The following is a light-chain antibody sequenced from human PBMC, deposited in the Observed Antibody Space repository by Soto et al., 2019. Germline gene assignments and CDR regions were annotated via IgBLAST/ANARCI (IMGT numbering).Light chain of an antibody. V-gene: IGKV1-5*01. Sequence: DIQMTQSPSTLSSSVGDRVTITCRASQSLSGRLAWYQQRPGQAPKLLLYDVSTLERGVVSRFSGTGTGSGTEFTLSISGLQPDDFATYYCQHYSYYPTFGQGTKVEVK. J-gene: IGKJ1*01. CDR2: DVS. CDR1: QSLSGR. CDR3: QHYSYYPT.